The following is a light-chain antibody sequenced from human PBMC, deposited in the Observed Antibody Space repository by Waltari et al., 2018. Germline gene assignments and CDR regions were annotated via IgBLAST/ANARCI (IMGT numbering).Light chain of an antibody. Sequence: QSAVNQPPSASGTPGPRVTIPCSVPRSNIGANTLRWFQQPPRTAPKVLIYSSHQRHSGVPDRFSGSKSGTSASLAISGLQSEDEAEYFCVVWDDSLNAYVFGTGTKLTVL. J-gene: IGLJ1*01. CDR1: RSNIGANT. CDR2: SSH. CDR3: VVWDDSLNAYV. V-gene: IGLV1-44*01.